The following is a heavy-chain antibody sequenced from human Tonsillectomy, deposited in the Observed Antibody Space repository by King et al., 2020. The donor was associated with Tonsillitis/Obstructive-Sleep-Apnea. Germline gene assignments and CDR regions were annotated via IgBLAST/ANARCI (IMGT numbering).Heavy chain of an antibody. Sequence: QLQESGPGLVKPSETLSLTCTVSGGSISSYYWSWLRQPPGKGLGWIGHIYDSGGTNYNPSLKSRVTISVDTSQNQFSLKLSTVTAADTAVYYCAGDRGESAACNLQLWFDPWGQGTLVTVSS. V-gene: IGHV4-59*01. CDR3: AGDRGESAACNLQLWFDP. J-gene: IGHJ5*02. CDR2: IYDSGGT. D-gene: IGHD6-13*01. CDR1: GGSISSYY.